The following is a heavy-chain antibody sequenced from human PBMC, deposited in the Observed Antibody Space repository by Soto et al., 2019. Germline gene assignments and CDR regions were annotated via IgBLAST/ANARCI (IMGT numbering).Heavy chain of an antibody. CDR2: ISSRGDVI. D-gene: IGHD3-3*01. V-gene: IGHV3-48*01. Sequence: EVQLVESGGGLVQPGGSLRLSCVAPGSTFSTYSMNWVRQAPGKGLEWVSYISSRGDVISYADSVKGRFTISRDNAKNSLYLQMNILRAEATAVYYCAQYQSKMESWGQGTLVTVSA. CDR3: AQYQSKMES. J-gene: IGHJ5*02. CDR1: GSTFSTYS.